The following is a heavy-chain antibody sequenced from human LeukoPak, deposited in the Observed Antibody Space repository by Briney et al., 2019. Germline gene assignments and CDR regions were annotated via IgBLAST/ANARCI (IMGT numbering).Heavy chain of an antibody. CDR1: GGSFSGYY. CDR3: ATTPYVAGIIDY. D-gene: IGHD6-19*01. J-gene: IGHJ4*02. CDR2: INHSGST. Sequence: SETLSLTCAVYGGSFSGYYWSWIRQPPGKGLEWIGEINHSGSTNYNPSLKSRVTISVDTSKNQFSRKLSSGTAADTAVYYCATTPYVAGIIDYWGQGTLVTVSS. V-gene: IGHV4-34*01.